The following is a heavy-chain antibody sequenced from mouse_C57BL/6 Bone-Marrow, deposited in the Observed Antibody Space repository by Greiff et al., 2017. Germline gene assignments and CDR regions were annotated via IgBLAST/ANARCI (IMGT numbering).Heavy chain of an antibody. V-gene: IGHV5-15*01. J-gene: IGHJ3*01. CDR1: GFTFSDYG. Sequence: EVHLVESGGGLVQPGGSLKLSCAASGFTFSDYGMAWVRQAPRKGPEWVAFISNLAYSISYADTVTGRFTISRANAKNTLYLEMSSLRSEDTAMYYRARWSYSIGFAYWGQGTLVTVSA. D-gene: IGHD2-10*01. CDR3: ARWSYSIGFAY. CDR2: ISNLAYSI.